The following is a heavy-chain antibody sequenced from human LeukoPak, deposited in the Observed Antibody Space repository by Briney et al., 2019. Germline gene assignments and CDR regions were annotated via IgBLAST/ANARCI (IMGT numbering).Heavy chain of an antibody. CDR1: GFTFSDYY. CDR3: AVEYSSSSSAFDI. J-gene: IGHJ3*02. D-gene: IGHD6-6*01. Sequence: GGSLRLSCAASGFTFSDYYMSWIRQAPGKGLEWVSYISSSGSTIYYADSVKGRFTISRDNAKNSLYLQMNSLRAEDTAVYYCAVEYSSSSSAFDIWGQGTMVTVSS. V-gene: IGHV3-11*04. CDR2: ISSSGSTI.